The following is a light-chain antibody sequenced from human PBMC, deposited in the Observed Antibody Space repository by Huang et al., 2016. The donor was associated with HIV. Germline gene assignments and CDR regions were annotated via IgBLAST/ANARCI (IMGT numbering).Light chain of an antibody. V-gene: IGKV1-33*01. CDR2: DAS. Sequence: DIQMTQSPSSLSASVGDRVTITCQASQDIAKFLNWYQQKPGQAPKLLIYDASTLQTGVPSRFSGSGSGTDFIFTISSPQPEDIATYYCQQYDSLPPWTFGQGTKVEI. J-gene: IGKJ1*01. CDR3: QQYDSLPPWT. CDR1: QDIAKF.